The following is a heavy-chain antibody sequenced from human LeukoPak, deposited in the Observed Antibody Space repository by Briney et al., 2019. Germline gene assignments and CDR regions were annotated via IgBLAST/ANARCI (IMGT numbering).Heavy chain of an antibody. J-gene: IGHJ4*02. CDR3: ARGRHYGSGSYYLNTH. D-gene: IGHD3-10*01. CDR1: GFTFSRCG. Sequence: LRLSCAASGFTFSRCGMNWVRQAPGKGLEWIGYIYHSGSTYYNPSLKSRVTISVDTSKNQFSLKLSSVTAADTAVYYCARGRHYGSGSYYLNTHWGQGTLVTVSS. V-gene: IGHV4-30-2*01. CDR2: IYHSGST.